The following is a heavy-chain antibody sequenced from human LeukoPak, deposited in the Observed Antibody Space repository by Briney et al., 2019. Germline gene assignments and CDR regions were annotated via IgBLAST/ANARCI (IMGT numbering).Heavy chain of an antibody. Sequence: GGSLRLSCAASGFTVSSNYMSWVRQAPGKGLEWVSVIYSGGSTYYADSVKGRFTISTHNSKNTLYLQMNSLRAEHTAVYYCARYYGSGSYFNGDAFDIWGQGTMVTVSS. D-gene: IGHD3-10*01. V-gene: IGHV3-53*04. CDR1: GFTVSSNY. CDR3: ARYYGSGSYFNGDAFDI. CDR2: IYSGGST. J-gene: IGHJ3*02.